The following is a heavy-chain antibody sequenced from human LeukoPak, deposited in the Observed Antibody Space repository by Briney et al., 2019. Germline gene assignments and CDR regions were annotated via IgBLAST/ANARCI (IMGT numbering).Heavy chain of an antibody. J-gene: IGHJ4*02. Sequence: GGSLRLSCAACGFAFSTYGMHWVRQAPGRGLEWVAFISFDGSNKYFPDSVKGRFTISRDNSKNTLYLQVNSLRAEDTAVYYCAKGSPRGVEYLGQGTLVIVSS. CDR2: ISFDGSNK. CDR3: AKGSPRGVEY. CDR1: GFAFSTYG. V-gene: IGHV3-30*19. D-gene: IGHD2-8*01.